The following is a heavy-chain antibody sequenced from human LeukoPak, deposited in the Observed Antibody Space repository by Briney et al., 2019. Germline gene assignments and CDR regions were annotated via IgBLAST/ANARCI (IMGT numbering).Heavy chain of an antibody. Sequence: ASVTVSCKASGYTFTGYYMHWVRQAPGQGLEWMGWINPNSGGTNYAQKFQGRVTMTRDTSISTAYMELSRLRSDDTAVYYCARAGSSWYVYFDYWGQGTLVTVSS. CDR3: ARAGSSWYVYFDY. CDR1: GYTFTGYY. J-gene: IGHJ4*02. D-gene: IGHD6-13*01. CDR2: INPNSGGT. V-gene: IGHV1-2*02.